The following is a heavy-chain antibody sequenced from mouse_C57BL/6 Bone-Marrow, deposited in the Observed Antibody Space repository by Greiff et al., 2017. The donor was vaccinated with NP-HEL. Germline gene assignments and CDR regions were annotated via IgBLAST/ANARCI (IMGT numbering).Heavy chain of an antibody. Sequence: EVMLVESGGGLVQSGRSLRLSCATSGFTFSDFYMEWVRQAPGKGLEWIAASRNKANDYTTEYSASVKGRFIVSRDTSQSILYLQMNALRAEDTAIYYCRRDGTGPYWYFDDWGTGTTVTVSS. CDR1: GFTFSDFY. CDR3: RRDGTGPYWYFDD. J-gene: IGHJ1*03. CDR2: SRNKANDYTT. V-gene: IGHV7-1*01. D-gene: IGHD4-1*01.